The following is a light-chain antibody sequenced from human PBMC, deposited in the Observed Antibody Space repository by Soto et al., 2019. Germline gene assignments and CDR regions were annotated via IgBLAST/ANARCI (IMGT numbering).Light chain of an antibody. J-gene: IGKJ4*01. V-gene: IGKV3-15*01. CDR3: QQYNNWPLT. CDR2: GAS. Sequence: EIVMTQSPATLSVSPGERATLSCRASQSVTSNLAWYQQKPGQPPRRLIYGASTRATGIPARFSGSGSGTEFTLTISSLQSEDFAVSYCQQYNNWPLTFGGGTKVEIK. CDR1: QSVTSN.